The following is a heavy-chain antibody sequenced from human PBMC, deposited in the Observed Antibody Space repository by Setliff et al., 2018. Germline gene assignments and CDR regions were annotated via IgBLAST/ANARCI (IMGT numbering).Heavy chain of an antibody. CDR1: GYSISSGYY. J-gene: IGHJ4*02. CDR2: IYHSGST. Sequence: PSETLSLTCAVSGYSISSGYYWGWIRQHPGKGLEWIGSIYHSGSTYYNPSLKSRVTISVDTSKNQFSLKLSSVTAADTAVYYCARGDYYDPKYYFDYWGQGTLVTDSS. D-gene: IGHD3-22*01. V-gene: IGHV4-38-2*01. CDR3: ARGDYYDPKYYFDY.